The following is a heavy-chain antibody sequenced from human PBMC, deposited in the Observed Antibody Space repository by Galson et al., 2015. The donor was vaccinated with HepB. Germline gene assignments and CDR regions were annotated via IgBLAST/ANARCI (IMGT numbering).Heavy chain of an antibody. J-gene: IGHJ6*02. D-gene: IGHD3-16*01. CDR3: ASNYDLNYGMDV. V-gene: IGHV1-2*04. CDR1: GYTFTGYY. Sequence: SVKVSCKASGYTFTGYYMHWVRQAPGQGLEWMGWINPNSGGTNYAQKFQGWVTMTRDTSISTAYMELSRLRSDDTAVYYCASNYDLNYGMDVWGQGTTVTVSS. CDR2: INPNSGGT.